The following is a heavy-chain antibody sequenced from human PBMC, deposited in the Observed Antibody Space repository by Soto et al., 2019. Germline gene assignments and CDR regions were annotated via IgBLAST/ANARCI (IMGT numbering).Heavy chain of an antibody. CDR1: GGSISSSNW. CDR3: ARMYYYDSSGSRITYNWFDP. D-gene: IGHD3-22*01. J-gene: IGHJ5*02. CDR2: IYHSGST. Sequence: SEILSLTCTVSGGSISSSNWWSWVRQPPGKWLEWIGEIYHSGSTNYNPSLKSRVTISVDKSKNQFSLKLSSVTAADTAVYYCARMYYYDSSGSRITYNWFDPWGQGTLVTVSS. V-gene: IGHV4-4*02.